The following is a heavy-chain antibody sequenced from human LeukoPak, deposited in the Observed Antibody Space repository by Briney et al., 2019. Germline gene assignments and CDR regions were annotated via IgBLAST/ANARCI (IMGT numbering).Heavy chain of an antibody. V-gene: IGHV3-21*01. D-gene: IGHD1-26*01. Sequence: GGSLRLSCAASGFTFSSYSMNWVRQAPGKGLEWVSSISSSSYIYYADSVKGRFTISRDNAKNSLYLQMNSLRAEDTAVYYCARVGPPSGSYFFDYWGQGTLVTVSS. CDR2: ISSSSYI. CDR3: ARVGPPSGSYFFDY. J-gene: IGHJ4*02. CDR1: GFTFSSYS.